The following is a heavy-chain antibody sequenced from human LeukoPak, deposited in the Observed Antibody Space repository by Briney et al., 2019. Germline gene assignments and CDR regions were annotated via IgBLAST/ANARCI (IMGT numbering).Heavy chain of an antibody. J-gene: IGHJ4*02. CDR3: ASAGGLGNEHYFDY. Sequence: ASVRVSCKASGYTFTGYYMHWVRQAPGQGLEWMGWINPNSGGTDYAQKFQGRVTLTRDTSINTAYMELSSLRSDDTAVYYCASAGGLGNEHYFDYWGQGTLVTFS. V-gene: IGHV1-2*02. CDR2: INPNSGGT. CDR1: GYTFTGYY. D-gene: IGHD3/OR15-3a*01.